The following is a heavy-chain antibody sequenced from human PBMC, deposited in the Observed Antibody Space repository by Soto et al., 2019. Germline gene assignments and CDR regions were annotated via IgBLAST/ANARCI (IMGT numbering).Heavy chain of an antibody. D-gene: IGHD6-13*01. V-gene: IGHV3-33*01. Sequence: PGGSLRLSCAASGFTFSSYGMHWVRQAPGKGLEWVAVIWFDGSNKYYADSVKGRFTISRDNSKNTLYLQMNSLRAEDTTVYYCARDPDLPLSSSWLQFRRFRDYYGMDVWCQGTTVTVSS. J-gene: IGHJ6*02. CDR1: GFTFSSYG. CDR3: ARDPDLPLSSSWLQFRRFRDYYGMDV. CDR2: IWFDGSNK.